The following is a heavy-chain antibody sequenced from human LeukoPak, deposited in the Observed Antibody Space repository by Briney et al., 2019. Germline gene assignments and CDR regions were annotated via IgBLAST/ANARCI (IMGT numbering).Heavy chain of an antibody. CDR2: ISYDGSNK. CDR3: ARARTTVVTEYFQH. CDR1: GFTFSSYA. Sequence: GGSLRLSCAASGFTFSSYAMHWVRQAPGKGLEWVAVISYDGSNKYYADSVKGRFTISRDNSKNTLYLQMNSLRAEDTAVYYCARARTTVVTEYFQHWGQGTLVTVSS. V-gene: IGHV3-30*01. J-gene: IGHJ1*01. D-gene: IGHD4-23*01.